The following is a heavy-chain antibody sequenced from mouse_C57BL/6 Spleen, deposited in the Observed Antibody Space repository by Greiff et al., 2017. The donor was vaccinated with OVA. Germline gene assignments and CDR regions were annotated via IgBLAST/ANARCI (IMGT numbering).Heavy chain of an antibody. Sequence: VQLQQSGAELVRPGASVTLSCKASGYTFTDYEMHWVKQTPVHGLEWIGAIDPETGGTAYNQKFKGKAILTADKSSSTAYMELRSLTSEDSAVYYCTREGDYDRYYFDYWGQGTTLTVSS. J-gene: IGHJ2*01. CDR2: IDPETGGT. V-gene: IGHV1-15*01. CDR1: GYTFTDYE. CDR3: TREGDYDRYYFDY. D-gene: IGHD2-4*01.